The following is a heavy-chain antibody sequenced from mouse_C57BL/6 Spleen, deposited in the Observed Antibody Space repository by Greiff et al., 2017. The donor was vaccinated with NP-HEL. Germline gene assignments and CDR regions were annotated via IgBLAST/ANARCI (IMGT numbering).Heavy chain of an antibody. D-gene: IGHD1-1*01. J-gene: IGHJ2*01. V-gene: IGHV14-3*01. Sequence: VQLKQSVAELVRPGASVKLSCTASGFNIKNTYMHWVKQRPEQGLEWIGRIDPANGNTKYAPKFQGKATITADTSSNTAYLQLSSLTSEDTAIYYCARSHYGSSYCFDYWGQGTTLTVSS. CDR3: ARSHYGSSYCFDY. CDR2: IDPANGNT. CDR1: GFNIKNTY.